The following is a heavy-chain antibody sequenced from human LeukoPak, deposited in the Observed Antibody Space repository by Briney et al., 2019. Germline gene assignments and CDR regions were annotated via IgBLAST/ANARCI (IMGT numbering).Heavy chain of an antibody. Sequence: SETLSLTCTVSGGSISGNNYYWAWIRQPPGNGLEWIGTIYYSGSTIYNPSLKSRVTMSIATSKNQFSLKLSSVTAADTAVYYCARSDNGGSKPWTLRRHYFDYWGQGTLVTVSS. CDR2: IYYSGST. J-gene: IGHJ4*02. D-gene: IGHD2-8*01. CDR1: GGSISGNNYY. V-gene: IGHV4-39*07. CDR3: ARSDNGGSKPWTLRRHYFDY.